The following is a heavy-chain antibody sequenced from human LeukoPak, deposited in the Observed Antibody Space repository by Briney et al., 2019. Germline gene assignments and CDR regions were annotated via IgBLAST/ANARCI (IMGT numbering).Heavy chain of an antibody. J-gene: IGHJ3*02. V-gene: IGHV3-30*01. CDR3: ARGLYYYDSSGHDAFDI. CDR1: GFTFSSYA. Sequence: GGSLRLSCAASGFTFSSYAMHWVRQAPGKGLEWVAVISYDGSNKYYADSVKGRFTISRDNSKNTLYLQMNSLRAEDTAVYYCARGLYYYDSSGHDAFDIWGQGTMVTVSS. CDR2: ISYDGSNK. D-gene: IGHD3-22*01.